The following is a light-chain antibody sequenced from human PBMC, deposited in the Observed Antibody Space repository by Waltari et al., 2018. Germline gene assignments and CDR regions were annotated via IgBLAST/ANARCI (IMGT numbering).Light chain of an antibody. Sequence: QSALTQPASVSGSPGQSITISCTGTSSDVGSYNLVSWYQQHPGKAPKLMIYEGSKLPSGVSNRCSGSKSGNTASLTIAGLQAEDEADYYCCSYAGSSTFVVFGGGTKLTVL. CDR3: CSYAGSSTFVV. CDR2: EGS. J-gene: IGLJ2*01. V-gene: IGLV2-23*01. CDR1: SSDVGSYNL.